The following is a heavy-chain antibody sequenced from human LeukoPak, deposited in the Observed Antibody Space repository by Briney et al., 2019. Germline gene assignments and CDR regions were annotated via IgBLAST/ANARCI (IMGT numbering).Heavy chain of an antibody. D-gene: IGHD3-22*01. J-gene: IGHJ3*02. CDR1: GGTFSSYA. CDR3: ARGGYPTDDAFDI. Sequence: SVKVSCKASGGTFSSYAISWVRQAPGQGLEWMGRTILIFGTANYAQKFQGRVTITTDESTSTAYMELSSLRSEDTAAYYCARGGYPTDDAFDIWGQGTMVTVSS. V-gene: IGHV1-69*05. CDR2: TILIFGTA.